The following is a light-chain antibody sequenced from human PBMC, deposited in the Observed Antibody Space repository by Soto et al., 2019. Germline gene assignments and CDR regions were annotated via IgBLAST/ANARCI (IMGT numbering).Light chain of an antibody. CDR2: SDN. J-gene: IGLJ3*02. CDR3: AAWDDSLNGLL. CDR1: NSNIGDNS. Sequence: QSVLTQPPSASGTPGQVFTISCSGRNSNIGDNSVNWYQQLPGTAPKLLIYSDNRRPSGVPDRFSGSKSGTSASLAISGLQSEDKAESYCAAWDDSLNGLLFGGGTKVTVL. V-gene: IGLV1-44*01.